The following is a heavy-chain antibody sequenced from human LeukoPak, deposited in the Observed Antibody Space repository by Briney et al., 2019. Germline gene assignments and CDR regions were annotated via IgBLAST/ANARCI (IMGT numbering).Heavy chain of an antibody. CDR1: GYTFTGYY. CDR3: ARSHTPVTIFGVVQGYYDMDV. V-gene: IGHV1-2*02. CDR2: INPNNGGT. J-gene: IGHJ6*03. Sequence: ASVKVSCKASGYTFTGYYMHWVRQAPAQGLEWMGWINPNNGGTNYAQKFQGRVTMTRDTSISTASMELRRLRSDDTAVYYGARSHTPVTIFGVVQGYYDMDVWGKGTTVTVSS. D-gene: IGHD3-3*01.